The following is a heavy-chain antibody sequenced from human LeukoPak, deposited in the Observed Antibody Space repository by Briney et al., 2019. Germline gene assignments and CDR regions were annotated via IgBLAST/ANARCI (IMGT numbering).Heavy chain of an antibody. J-gene: IGHJ6*03. CDR1: GFTFSSYA. CDR2: ISSNGGST. D-gene: IGHD5-24*01. CDR3: ARDGYNTPQDYYYYYYMDV. V-gene: IGHV3-64*01. Sequence: GGSLRLSCAPSGFTFSSYAMHWVRQAPGKGLEYVSAISSNGGSTYYANSVKGRFTISRDNSKNTLYLQMGSLRAEDMAVYYCARDGYNTPQDYYYYYYMDVWGKGTTVTVSS.